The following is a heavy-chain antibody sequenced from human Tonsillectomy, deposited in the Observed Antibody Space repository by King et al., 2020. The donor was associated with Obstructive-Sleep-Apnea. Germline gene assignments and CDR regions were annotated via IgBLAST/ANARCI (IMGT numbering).Heavy chain of an antibody. CDR1: GFTFSTYN. CDR2: ISNTGSYT. D-gene: IGHD2-2*01. J-gene: IGHJ4*02. V-gene: IGHV3-21*01. Sequence: VQLVESGGGLVKPGESLRLSCAASGFTFSTYNMNWVRQAPGKGLEWVSSISNTGSYTYYADSLKGRFIISRDNAKKSLYLQMNSLRAEDTAVYYCARDTHSELGYCSGNSCYGVDYWGQGTLVTVSS. CDR3: ARDTHSELGYCSGNSCYGVDY.